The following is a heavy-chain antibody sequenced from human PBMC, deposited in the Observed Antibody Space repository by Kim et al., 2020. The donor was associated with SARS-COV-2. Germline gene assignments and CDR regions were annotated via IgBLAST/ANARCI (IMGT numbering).Heavy chain of an antibody. D-gene: IGHD3-3*01. CDR3: ARDPQGYDFWSGYPDY. J-gene: IGHJ4*02. CDR1: GYTFTSYG. Sequence: ASVKVSCKASGYTFTSYGISWVRQAPGQGLEWMGWISAYNGNTNYAQKLQGRVTMTTDTSTSTAYMELRSLRSDDTAVYYCARDPQGYDFWSGYPDYWGQGTLVTVSS. V-gene: IGHV1-18*01. CDR2: ISAYNGNT.